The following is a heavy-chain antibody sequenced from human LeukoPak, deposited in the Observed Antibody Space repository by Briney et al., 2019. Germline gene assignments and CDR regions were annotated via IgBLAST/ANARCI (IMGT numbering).Heavy chain of an antibody. J-gene: IGHJ3*02. CDR3: ARLHHGGLGDAFDI. CDR1: GYTFSTFW. V-gene: IGHV5-51*01. Sequence: GESLKISCPGLGYTFSTFWIGWVRLVPGKGLEWMGNIFPRDSDIKYSPSLQGQVTISADKSINTAYLQWSSLKASDTAMYYCARLHHGGLGDAFDIWGQGTMVTVSS. D-gene: IGHD1-14*01. CDR2: IFPRDSDI.